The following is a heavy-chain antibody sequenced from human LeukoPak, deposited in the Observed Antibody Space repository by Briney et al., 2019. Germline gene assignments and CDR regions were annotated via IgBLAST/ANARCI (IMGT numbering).Heavy chain of an antibody. V-gene: IGHV3-30*02. Sequence: GGFLRLSCAASGFTFGSYDMHWVRQAPGKGLEWVAFIRYDGSNENYADSVKGRFTISRDNSKNTLNLQMNSLRPEDTAVYYCAKRASSGAYSYDYWGQGTLVTVSS. J-gene: IGHJ4*02. CDR1: GFTFGSYD. D-gene: IGHD5-18*01. CDR3: AKRASSGAYSYDY. CDR2: IRYDGSNE.